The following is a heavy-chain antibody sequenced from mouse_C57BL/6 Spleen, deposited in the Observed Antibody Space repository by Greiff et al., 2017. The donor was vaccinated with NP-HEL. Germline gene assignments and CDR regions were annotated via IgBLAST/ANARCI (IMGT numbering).Heavy chain of an antibody. CDR2: IYPGDGDT. V-gene: IGHV1-80*01. CDR1: GYAFSSYW. J-gene: IGHJ2*01. D-gene: IGHD1-1*01. CDR3: ARIYYGRSLFDY. Sequence: VQLQQSGAELVKPGASVKISCKASGYAFSSYWMNWVKQRPGKGLEWIGQIYPGDGDTNYNGKFKGKATLTADKSSSTAYMQLSSLTSEDSAVYFCARIYYGRSLFDYWGQGTTLTVSS.